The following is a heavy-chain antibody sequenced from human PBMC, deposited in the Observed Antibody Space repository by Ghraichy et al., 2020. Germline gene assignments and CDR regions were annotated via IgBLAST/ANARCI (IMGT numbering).Heavy chain of an antibody. V-gene: IGHV1-46*01. CDR2: INPSGGST. Sequence: ASVKVSCKASGYTFTSYYMHWVRQAPGQGLEWMGIINPSGGSTSYAQKFQGRVTMTRDTSTSTVYMELSSLRSEDTAVYYCARDPYRDGYNYSNYYYGMDVWGQGTTVTVSS. CDR3: ARDPYRDGYNYSNYYYGMDV. J-gene: IGHJ6*02. CDR1: GYTFTSYY. D-gene: IGHD5-24*01.